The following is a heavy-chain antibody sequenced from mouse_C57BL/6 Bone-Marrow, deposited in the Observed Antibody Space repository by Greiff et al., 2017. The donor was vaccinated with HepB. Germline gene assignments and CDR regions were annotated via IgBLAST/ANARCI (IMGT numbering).Heavy chain of an antibody. CDR2: IHPNSGST. J-gene: IGHJ1*03. Sequence: QVQLKQPGAELVKPGASVKLSCKASGYTFTSYWMHWVKQRPGQGLEWIGMIHPNSGSTNYNEKFKSKATLTVDKSSSTAYMQLSSLTSEDSAVYYCARGTYYRYFDVWGTGTTVTVSS. D-gene: IGHD2-10*01. V-gene: IGHV1-64*01. CDR1: GYTFTSYW. CDR3: ARGTYYRYFDV.